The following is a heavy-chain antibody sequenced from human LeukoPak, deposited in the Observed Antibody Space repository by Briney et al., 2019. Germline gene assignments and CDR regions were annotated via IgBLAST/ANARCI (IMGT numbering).Heavy chain of an antibody. CDR3: ARGRARAFRGPFGY. CDR2: IWYDGSNK. V-gene: IGHV3-33*01. J-gene: IGHJ4*02. Sequence: GGSLRLSCAASGFAFSTYGMHWVRQAPGKGLEWMAVIWYDGSNKYYADSVKGRFAISRDNSKNTLYLQMNSLRAEDTAVYYCARGRARAFRGPFGYWGQGTLVTVSS. D-gene: IGHD3-16*01. CDR1: GFAFSTYG.